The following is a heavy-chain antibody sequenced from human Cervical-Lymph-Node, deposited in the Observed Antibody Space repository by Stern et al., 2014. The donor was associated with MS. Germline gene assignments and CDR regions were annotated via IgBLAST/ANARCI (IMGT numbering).Heavy chain of an antibody. CDR3: ASAYSSSHYYFDY. V-gene: IGHV3-33*01. D-gene: IGHD6-13*01. CDR1: GFSFSRYA. Sequence: DQLVESGGGVVQPWRSLRLSCAASGFSFSRYAMHWVRQAPGKGLEWVALIWYDGSNPYYADSVTGRFTISRDNFKNTLYLQMNSLRAEDTAVYYCASAYSSSHYYFDYWGQGTLVTVSS. CDR2: IWYDGSNP. J-gene: IGHJ4*02.